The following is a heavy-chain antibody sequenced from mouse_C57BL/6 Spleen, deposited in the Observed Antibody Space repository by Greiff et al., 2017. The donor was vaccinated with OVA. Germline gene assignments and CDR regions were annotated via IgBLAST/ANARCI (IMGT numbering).Heavy chain of an antibody. Sequence: EVQGVESGGDLVKPGGSLKLSCAASGFTFSSYGMSWVRQTPDKRLEWVATISSGGSYTYYPDSVKGRFTISRDNAKNTLYLQMSSLKSEDTAMYYCARYYGSSYGDYWGQGTTLTVSS. V-gene: IGHV5-6*01. J-gene: IGHJ2*01. CDR3: ARYYGSSYGDY. CDR2: ISSGGSYT. D-gene: IGHD1-1*01. CDR1: GFTFSSYG.